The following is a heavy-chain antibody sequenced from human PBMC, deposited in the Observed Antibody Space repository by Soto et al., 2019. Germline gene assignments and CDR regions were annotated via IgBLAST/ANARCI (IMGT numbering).Heavy chain of an antibody. CDR2: IYHSGST. J-gene: IGHJ4*02. D-gene: IGHD6-19*01. Sequence: SETLSLTCAVSGGSISSGGFSCNWIRQPPGKGLEWIGYIYHSGSTYFNPSLKSRVTMSVDRSTNQFSLKLSSVTAADTAVYYCASRVSDYFDYWGQGTPVTVSS. CDR1: GGSISSGGFS. CDR3: ASRVSDYFDY. V-gene: IGHV4-30-2*01.